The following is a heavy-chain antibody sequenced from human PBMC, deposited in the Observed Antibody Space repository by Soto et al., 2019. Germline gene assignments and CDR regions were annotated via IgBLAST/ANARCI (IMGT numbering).Heavy chain of an antibody. CDR1: GFTFSSYA. V-gene: IGHV3-23*01. CDR2: ISGSGGST. J-gene: IGHJ4*02. CDR3: AKAQRITMIVD. D-gene: IGHD3-22*01. Sequence: EVQLLESGGGLVQPGGSLRLSCAASGFTFSSYAMSWVRQAPGKGLEWVSAISGSGGSTYYADSVKGRFTISRDNSMNTMYRQMNSLRAEDTAVDYCAKAQRITMIVDWGQGTLVTVSS.